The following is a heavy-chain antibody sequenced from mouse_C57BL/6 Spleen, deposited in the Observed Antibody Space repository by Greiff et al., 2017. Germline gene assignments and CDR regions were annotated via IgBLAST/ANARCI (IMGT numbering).Heavy chain of an antibody. Sequence: EVQLQESGPGMVKPSQSLSLTCTVTGYSITSGYDWHWIRHFPGNKLEWMGYISYSGSTNYNPSLKSRISITHDTSKNHFFLKLNSVTTEDTATYYCAREGGYDEGFAYWGQGTLVTVSA. CDR2: ISYSGST. CDR1: GYSITSGYD. J-gene: IGHJ3*01. CDR3: AREGGYDEGFAY. D-gene: IGHD2-2*01. V-gene: IGHV3-1*01.